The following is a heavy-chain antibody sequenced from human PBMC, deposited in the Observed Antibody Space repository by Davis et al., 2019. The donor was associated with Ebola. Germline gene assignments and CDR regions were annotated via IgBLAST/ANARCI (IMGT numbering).Heavy chain of an antibody. CDR2: IYYSGST. CDR1: GFTFSSYSMN. Sequence: ESLKISCAASGFTFSSYSMNWVRQAPGKGLEWIGSIYYSGSTYYNPSLKSRVTISVDTSKNQFSLKLSSVTAADTAVYYCASRSRGYCSSTSCSLGAHWGQGTLVTVSS. D-gene: IGHD2-2*01. J-gene: IGHJ4*02. V-gene: IGHV4-59*05. CDR3: ASRSRGYCSSTSCSLGAH.